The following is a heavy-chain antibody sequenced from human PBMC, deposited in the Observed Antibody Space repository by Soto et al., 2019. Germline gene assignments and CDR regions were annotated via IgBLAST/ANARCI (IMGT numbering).Heavy chain of an antibody. V-gene: IGHV3-33*01. J-gene: IGHJ3*02. Sequence: GGSLRLSCAASGFTFSNYGVHWVRQAPGKGLEWVTFIWYDGSKKYYADSVKGRFTISRDNSKNILYLQMNSLRAEDTAIYYCARDSLSEAIAVVRAERTIDGFDTWGQGTLGTVSS. CDR2: IWYDGSKK. D-gene: IGHD2-2*01. CDR1: GFTFSNYG. CDR3: ARDSLSEAIAVVRAERTIDGFDT.